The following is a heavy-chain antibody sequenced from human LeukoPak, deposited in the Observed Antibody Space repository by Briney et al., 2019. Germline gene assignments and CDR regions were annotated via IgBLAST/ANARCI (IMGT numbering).Heavy chain of an antibody. CDR1: GGSFSGYY. CDR3: ARKVVAVAGTPLDY. J-gene: IGHJ4*02. V-gene: IGHV4-34*01. CDR2: INHSGST. D-gene: IGHD6-19*01. Sequence: PSETLSLTCAVYGGSFSGYYWSWIRQPPGKGLEWIGEINHSGSTNYNPSLKSRVTISVDTSKNQFSLKLSSVTAADTAVYYCARKVVAVAGTPLDYWGQGTLVTVSS.